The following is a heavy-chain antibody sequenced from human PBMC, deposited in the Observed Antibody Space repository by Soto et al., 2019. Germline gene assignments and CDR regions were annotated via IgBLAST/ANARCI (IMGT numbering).Heavy chain of an antibody. CDR3: ARRSSGWYFDY. CDR1: GFTFSSYA. CDR2: ISGSGGST. Sequence: GGSLRLSCAASGFTFSSYAMNWVRQAPGKGLEWVSVISGSGGSTYYADSVKGRFAISRDNSKNTLYLQMNSLRAEDTAVYYCARRSSGWYFDYWGQGTLVTVSS. V-gene: IGHV3-23*01. J-gene: IGHJ4*02. D-gene: IGHD6-19*01.